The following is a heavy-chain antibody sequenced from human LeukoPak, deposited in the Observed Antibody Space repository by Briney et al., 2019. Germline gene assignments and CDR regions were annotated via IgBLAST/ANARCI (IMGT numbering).Heavy chain of an antibody. CDR3: ARGYSYGSFDY. Sequence: SETLSLTCTVSGGSIRNYYWSWIRQPPGKGLEWIGHIYYSGTTNYDPSLKSRVTMSVDTSKNQFSLKLSSVTAADTAVYCCARGYSYGSFDYWGQGTLVTVSS. J-gene: IGHJ4*02. V-gene: IGHV4-59*01. CDR1: GGSIRNYY. CDR2: IYYSGTT. D-gene: IGHD5-18*01.